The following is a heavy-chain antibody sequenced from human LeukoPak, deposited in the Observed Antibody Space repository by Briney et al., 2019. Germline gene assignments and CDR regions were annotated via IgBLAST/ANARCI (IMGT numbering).Heavy chain of an antibody. CDR1: GYTFTNYG. CDR2: XXVYNGNT. V-gene: IGHV1-18*01. D-gene: IGHD3-22*01. J-gene: IGHJ4*02. CDR3: ARVETRMIVVVTTFDY. Sequence: ASVKVSCKASGYTFTNYGVSWVRQAPGQGLEWVGXXXVYNGNTKYAQKLQGRVTMTTDTSTSTAYMELRSLRSDDTAVYYCARVETRMIVVVTTFDYWGQGTLVTVSS.